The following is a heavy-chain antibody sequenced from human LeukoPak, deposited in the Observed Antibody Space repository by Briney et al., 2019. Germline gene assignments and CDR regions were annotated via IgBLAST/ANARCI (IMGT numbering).Heavy chain of an antibody. CDR3: ARSQEPLGGYSGYAY. Sequence: SETLSLTCAVYGGSFSGYYWSWIRQPPGKGLEWIGEINHSGSTNYNPSLKSRVTISVDTSKNQFSLKLSSVTAADTAVYYCARSQEPLGGYSGYAYWGQGTLVTVSS. J-gene: IGHJ4*02. CDR2: INHSGST. D-gene: IGHD5-12*01. V-gene: IGHV4-34*01. CDR1: GGSFSGYY.